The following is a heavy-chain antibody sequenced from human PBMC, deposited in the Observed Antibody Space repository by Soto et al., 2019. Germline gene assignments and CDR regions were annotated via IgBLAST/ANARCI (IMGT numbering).Heavy chain of an antibody. CDR2: IIPIFGTA. CDR3: ARLCPGIAAAGPSGLDV. CDR1: VWTFSIYL. J-gene: IGHJ6*02. V-gene: IGHV1-69*01. Sequence: ASVKGARKSSVWTFSIYLISWLRQAPGKGLEWMGGIIPIFGTANYAQKFQGRVTITADESTSTAYMELSSLRSEDTAVYYCARLCPGIAAAGPSGLDVWGQGTTVTVSS. D-gene: IGHD6-25*01.